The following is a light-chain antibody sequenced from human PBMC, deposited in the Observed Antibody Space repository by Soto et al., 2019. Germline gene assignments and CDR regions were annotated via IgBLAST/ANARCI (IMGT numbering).Light chain of an antibody. CDR3: QPSNSRPRT. CDR2: AAS. J-gene: IGKJ1*01. V-gene: IGKV1-39*01. CDR1: QNINNY. Sequence: DIQMTQSPSSLSASVGDRVTITCRASQNINNYLNWYQQKPGKAPKLMIYAASTLQRGVPSRFSGRGSWKDFPLTNSSLQPEDFATYYFQPSNSRPRTFGQGTKVEIK.